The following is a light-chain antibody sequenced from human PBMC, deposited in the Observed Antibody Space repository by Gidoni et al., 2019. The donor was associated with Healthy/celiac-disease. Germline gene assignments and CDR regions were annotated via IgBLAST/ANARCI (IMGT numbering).Light chain of an antibody. CDR1: QSVSSSY. V-gene: IGKV3-20*01. CDR2: GAS. Sequence: EIVLTQSPGTLSLSPGERATLSCRASQSVSSSYLAWYQHKPGQAPRLLIYGASSRATGIPDRFSGSGSGTDFTLTISRLEPEDFAVYYCQQYGISPPWTFXXXTKVEIK. J-gene: IGKJ1*01. CDR3: QQYGISPPWT.